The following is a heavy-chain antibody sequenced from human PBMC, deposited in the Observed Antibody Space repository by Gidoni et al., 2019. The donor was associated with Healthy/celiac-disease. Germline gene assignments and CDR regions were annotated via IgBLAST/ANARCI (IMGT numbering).Heavy chain of an antibody. D-gene: IGHD3-22*01. V-gene: IGHV3-30*18. CDR2: ISYDGSNK. CDR3: AKDYTDSSGYLRFDY. CDR1: GFTFSSYG. J-gene: IGHJ4*02. Sequence: QVQLVEPGGGVVQPGRSLRLSCAASGFTFSSYGMHWVRQAPGKGLEWVAVISYDGSNKYYADSVKGRFTISRDNSKNTLYLQMNSLRAEDTAVYYCAKDYTDSSGYLRFDYWGQGTLVTVSS.